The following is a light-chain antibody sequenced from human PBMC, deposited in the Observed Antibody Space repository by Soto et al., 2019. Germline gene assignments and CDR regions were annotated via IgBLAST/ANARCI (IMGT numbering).Light chain of an antibody. Sequence: IQLTQSPSSLSASVGDRVTITCRASQGISSYLAWYQQKPGKAPKLLIYAASTLQSGVPSRFSGSGSGTDFTLTINSLQPEDFATYYCQQLNSYPRTFGQGTKVDIK. CDR2: AAS. CDR3: QQLNSYPRT. CDR1: QGISSY. J-gene: IGKJ1*01. V-gene: IGKV1-9*01.